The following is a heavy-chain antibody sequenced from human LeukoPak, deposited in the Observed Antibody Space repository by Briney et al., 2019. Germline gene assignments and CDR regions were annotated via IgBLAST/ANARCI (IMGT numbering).Heavy chain of an antibody. CDR3: ARDYLVATRDYYYYYGMDV. CDR1: GGTFSSYA. J-gene: IGHJ6*02. D-gene: IGHD5-24*01. CDR2: IIPILGIA. Sequence: ASVKVSCKASGGTFSSYAISWVRQAPGQGLEWMGRIIPILGIANYAQKFQGRVTITADKSTCTAYMELSSLRSEDTAVYYCARDYLVATRDYYYYYGMDVWGQGTTVTVSS. V-gene: IGHV1-69*04.